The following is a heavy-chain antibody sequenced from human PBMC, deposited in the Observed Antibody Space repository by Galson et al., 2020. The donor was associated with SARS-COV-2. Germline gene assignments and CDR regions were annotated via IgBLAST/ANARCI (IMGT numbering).Heavy chain of an antibody. Sequence: GESLKISCAASGFTFSSYWMSWVRQAPGKGLEWVANIKQDGSEKYYVDSVKGRFTISRDNAKNSLYLQMNSLRAEDTAVYYCARDAGYYDVWSGYRSRGVLGPKDVWGKGTTVTVSS. V-gene: IGHV3-7*03. CDR3: ARDAGYYDVWSGYRSRGVLGPKDV. J-gene: IGHJ6*04. CDR2: IKQDGSEK. D-gene: IGHD3-3*01. CDR1: GFTFSSYW.